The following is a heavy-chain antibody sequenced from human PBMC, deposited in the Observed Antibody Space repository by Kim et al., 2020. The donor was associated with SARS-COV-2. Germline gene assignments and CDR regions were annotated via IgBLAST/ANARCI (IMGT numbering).Heavy chain of an antibody. D-gene: IGHD3-9*01. V-gene: IGHV5-10-1*01. J-gene: IGHJ4*02. CDR2: IDPDDSRS. CDR3: ARLRGNVLTGYHFDY. CDR1: GYNFGTFF. Sequence: GESLKISCQASGYNFGTFFISWVRQTPEKGLEWLGRIDPDDSRSQYSPSFQGHVTFSADKSLTTAYVQWSSLKASDSGIYYCARLRGNVLTGYHFDYWGQGTPVTVSS.